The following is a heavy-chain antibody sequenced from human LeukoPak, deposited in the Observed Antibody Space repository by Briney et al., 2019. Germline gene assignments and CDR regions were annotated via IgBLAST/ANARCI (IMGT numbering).Heavy chain of an antibody. CDR2: IHPGGTI. CDR1: GFTVSSKY. J-gene: IGHJ4*02. V-gene: IGHV3-66*01. Sequence: GGSLRLSCAASGFTVSSKYMGWVRQAPGKGLEWVSVIHPGGTIYYANSVKGTFTISRDNSKNTLYLEMNTLRVEDTAVYYCAMYSSAWYAVYWGQGTLVTVSS. D-gene: IGHD6-19*01. CDR3: AMYSSAWYAVY.